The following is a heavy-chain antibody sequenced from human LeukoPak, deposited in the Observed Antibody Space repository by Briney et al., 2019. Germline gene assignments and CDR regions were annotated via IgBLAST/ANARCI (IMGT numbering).Heavy chain of an antibody. J-gene: IGHJ4*02. CDR2: INAGNGNT. CDR3: ARVQRMGESPYYFDY. D-gene: IGHD3-16*01. Sequence: GASVRVSCKASGYTFTSYAMHWVRQAPGQRLEWMGWINAGNGNTKYSQKFQGRVTITRDTSASTAYMELSSLRSEDTAVYYCARVQRMGESPYYFDYWGQGTLVTVSS. V-gene: IGHV1-3*01. CDR1: GYTFTSYA.